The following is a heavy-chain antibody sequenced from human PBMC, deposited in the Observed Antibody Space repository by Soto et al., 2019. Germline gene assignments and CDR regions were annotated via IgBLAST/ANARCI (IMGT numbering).Heavy chain of an antibody. Sequence: GESLNLSCKGSGYRFTSYWFGWVRQMPGKGLEWMGIIYPGDSDTSYSPSFQGQVTISADKSISTAYLHWSSLKASDTARHYRARQGFCCDESPICYDPSGEGTLVMVYS. D-gene: IGHD2-15*01. CDR3: ARQGFCCDESPICYDP. V-gene: IGHV5-51*01. CDR2: IYPGDSDT. CDR1: GYRFTSYW. J-gene: IGHJ5*02.